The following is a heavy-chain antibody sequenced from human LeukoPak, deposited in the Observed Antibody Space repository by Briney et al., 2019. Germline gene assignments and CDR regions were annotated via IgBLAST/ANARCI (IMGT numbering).Heavy chain of an antibody. CDR2: IYYSGST. CDR1: GGSISSHY. V-gene: IGHV4-59*11. CDR3: ARGDYLDAFDI. Sequence: PSETLSLTCTVSGGSISSHYWSWIRQPPGKGLEWIGYIYYSGSTNYNPSLKSRVTISVDTSKNQFSLKLSSVTAADTAVYYCARGDYLDAFDIWGQGTMVTVSS. D-gene: IGHD3-16*01. J-gene: IGHJ3*02.